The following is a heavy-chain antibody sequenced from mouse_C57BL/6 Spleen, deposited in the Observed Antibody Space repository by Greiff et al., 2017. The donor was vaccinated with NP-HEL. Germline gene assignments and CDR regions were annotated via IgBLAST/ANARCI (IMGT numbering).Heavy chain of an antibody. CDR2: INYDGSST. D-gene: IGHD1-1*01. Sequence: EVQVVESEGGLVQPGSSMKLSCTASGFTFSDYYMAWVRQVPEKGLEWVANINYDGSSTYYLDSLKSRFIISRDNAKNILYLQMSSLKSEDTATYYCARDDYGSSYGSAMDYWGQGTSVTVSS. CDR1: GFTFSDYY. CDR3: ARDDYGSSYGSAMDY. J-gene: IGHJ4*01. V-gene: IGHV5-16*01.